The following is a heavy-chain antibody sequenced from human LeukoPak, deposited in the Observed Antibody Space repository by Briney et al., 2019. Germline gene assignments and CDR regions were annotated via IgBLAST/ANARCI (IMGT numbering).Heavy chain of an antibody. D-gene: IGHD3-3*01. V-gene: IGHV4-4*07. CDR3: ARERMGGPLRFLEWLPPLADYYYYMDV. J-gene: IGHJ6*03. Sequence: PSETLSLTCTVSGGSISSYYWSWIRQPAGKGLEWIGRIYTGGSTNYNPSLKSRVTMSVDTSKNQFSLKLSSVTAADTAVYYCARERMGGPLRFLEWLPPLADYYYYMDVWGKGTTVTVSS. CDR2: IYTGGST. CDR1: GGSISSYY.